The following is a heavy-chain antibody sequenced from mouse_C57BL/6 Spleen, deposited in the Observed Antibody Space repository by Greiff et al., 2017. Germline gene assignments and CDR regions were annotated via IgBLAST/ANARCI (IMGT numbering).Heavy chain of an antibody. J-gene: IGHJ1*03. V-gene: IGHV1-53*01. CDR2: INPGNGGT. CDR3: GRGVLVWDFDV. D-gene: IGHD2-14*01. Sequence: VQLQQSGTDLVKPGASVKLSCKASGYTFTSYWMHWVQQRPGQGLEWIGNINPGNGGTNYNEKFKSKATLTVDKSSSTAYMQLSSLTSEDSAVYCCGRGVLVWDFDVWGTGTTVTVSS. CDR1: GYTFTSYW.